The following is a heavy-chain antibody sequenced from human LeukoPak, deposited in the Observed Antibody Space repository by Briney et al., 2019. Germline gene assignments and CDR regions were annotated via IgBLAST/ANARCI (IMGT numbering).Heavy chain of an antibody. D-gene: IGHD3-9*01. V-gene: IGHV4-39*07. CDR2: IYYSGST. J-gene: IGHJ5*02. CDR1: GGSISSSSYY. CDR3: ARDVLRYFDSISWFDP. Sequence: PSETLSLTCTVSGGSISSSSYYWGWIRQPPGKGLEWIGSIYYSGSTYYNPSLKSRVTISVDTSKNQLSLKLSSVTAADTAVYYCARDVLRYFDSISWFDPWGQGTLVTVSS.